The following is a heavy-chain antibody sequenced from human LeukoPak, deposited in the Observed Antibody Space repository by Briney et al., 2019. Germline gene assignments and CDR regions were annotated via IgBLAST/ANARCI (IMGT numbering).Heavy chain of an antibody. J-gene: IGHJ6*03. CDR1: GGSFSGYY. V-gene: IGHV4-34*01. CDR3: ARTGVPYYYYYYYMDV. Sequence: SETLSLTCAVYGGSFSGYYWSWIRQPPGKGLEWIGEINHSGSTNYNPSLKSRVTISVDTSKNQFSLKLSPVTAADTAVYYCARTGVPYYYYYYYMDVWGKGTTVTISS. CDR2: INHSGST. D-gene: IGHD3-10*01.